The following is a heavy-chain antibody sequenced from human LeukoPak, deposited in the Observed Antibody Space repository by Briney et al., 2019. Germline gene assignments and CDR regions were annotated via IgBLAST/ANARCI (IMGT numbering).Heavy chain of an antibody. CDR3: ARLRRAAAYYFDY. J-gene: IGHJ4*02. Sequence: SETQSLTCTVSGGSISSSSYYWGWIRQPPGKGLEWIGSIYYSGSTYYNPSLKSRVTISVDTSKNQFSLKLSSVTAADTAVYYCARLRRAAAYYFDYWGQGTLVTVSS. D-gene: IGHD6-13*01. CDR2: IYYSGST. V-gene: IGHV4-39*01. CDR1: GGSISSSSYY.